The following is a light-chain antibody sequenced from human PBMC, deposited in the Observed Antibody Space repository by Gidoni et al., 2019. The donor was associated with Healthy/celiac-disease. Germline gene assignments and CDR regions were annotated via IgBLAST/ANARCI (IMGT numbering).Light chain of an antibody. J-gene: IGKJ2*01. CDR2: KAS. CDR1: QSISSW. V-gene: IGKV1-5*03. Sequence: RQSISSWLAWYQQKPGKAPKLLIYKASSLESGVPSRFSGSGSGTEFTLTISSLQPDDFATYYCQQYNSYTFGQGTKLEIK. CDR3: QQYNSYT.